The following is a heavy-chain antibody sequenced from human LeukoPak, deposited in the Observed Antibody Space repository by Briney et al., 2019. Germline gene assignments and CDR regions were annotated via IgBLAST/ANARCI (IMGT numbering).Heavy chain of an antibody. V-gene: IGHV4-4*02. Sequence: SETLSLTCAVSGVSISISNWWSWVRQPPGKGLEWIGEINHSGSTNYNPSLKSRVTISVDTSKNQCSLKLSSVTAADTAVYYCARGKRQLWLWGQGTLVTVSS. J-gene: IGHJ4*02. CDR1: GVSISISNW. CDR2: INHSGST. D-gene: IGHD5-18*01. CDR3: ARGKRQLWL.